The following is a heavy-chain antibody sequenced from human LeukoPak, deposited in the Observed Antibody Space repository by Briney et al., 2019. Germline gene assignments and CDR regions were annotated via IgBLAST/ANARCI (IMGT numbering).Heavy chain of an antibody. CDR3: AKDRTYSSGWYCFDY. J-gene: IGHJ4*02. CDR1: GFTFSSYA. CDR2: ISGSGRST. D-gene: IGHD6-19*01. Sequence: GGSLRLSCAASGFTFSSYAMSWVRQAPGKGLEWVSAISGSGRSTYYADSVKGRFTISRDTSKNTLYLQMNSLRAEDTAVYYCAKDRTYSSGWYCFDYWGQGTLVTVSS. V-gene: IGHV3-23*01.